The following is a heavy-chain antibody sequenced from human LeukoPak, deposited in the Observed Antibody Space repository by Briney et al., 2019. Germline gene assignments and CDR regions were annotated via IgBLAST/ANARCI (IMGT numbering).Heavy chain of an antibody. CDR2: IYCSGST. CDR3: ARKSSSSANYYYYMDV. J-gene: IGHJ6*03. CDR1: GGSISSYY. Sequence: PSETLSLTCTVSGGSISSYYWSWIRQPPGKGLEWIGYIYCSGSTNYNPSLKSRVTISVDTSKNHFSLTLSSVTAADTAVYYCARKSSSSANYYYYMDVWGKGTTVTVSS. V-gene: IGHV4-59*01. D-gene: IGHD6-13*01.